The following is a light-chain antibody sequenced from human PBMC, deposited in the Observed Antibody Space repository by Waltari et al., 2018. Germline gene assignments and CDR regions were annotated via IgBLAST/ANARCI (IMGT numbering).Light chain of an antibody. J-gene: IGKJ4*01. V-gene: IGKV4-1*01. CDR1: QSVLYSSNNKNY. CDR3: QLSYSIPLT. CDR2: WES. Sequence: DIVMTQSPDSLAVSLGERGTINCKSSQSVLYSSNNKNYLSWYQEKPGRPPKLLIYWESARESGVPDRFSGGGSGTDFNLTISSLEAEDVAVYCCQLSYSIPLTFGGGTKVEIK.